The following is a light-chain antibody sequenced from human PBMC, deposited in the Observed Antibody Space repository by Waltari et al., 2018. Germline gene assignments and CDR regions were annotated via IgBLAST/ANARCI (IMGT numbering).Light chain of an antibody. V-gene: IGKV1-39*01. J-gene: IGKJ2*01. CDR2: GAS. Sequence: IQMTQSPSSLSAPVGVRVTVTCRASQSIDTDLNWYQHKPGTAPQILIFGASSLPRGVPGRFSGSGSGTDFTLTITSLLPDDFATYYCQQSYSPPYTFGRGTKLEIK. CDR1: QSIDTD. CDR3: QQSYSPPYT.